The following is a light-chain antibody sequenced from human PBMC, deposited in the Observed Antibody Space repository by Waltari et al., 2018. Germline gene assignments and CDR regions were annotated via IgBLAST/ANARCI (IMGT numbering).Light chain of an antibody. CDR2: TKT. CDR1: QSITRY. V-gene: IGKV1-39*01. CDR3: QQSFNTPRT. J-gene: IGKJ2*01. Sequence: DIQMTQSPSSLSASVGDRVTITCRASQSITRYLNWYQQKPGKAPKLLIYTKTTLKSDIPSRFSGSGSGTDFTLTISSLQPEDFATYYCQQSFNTPRTFGQGTKLEIK.